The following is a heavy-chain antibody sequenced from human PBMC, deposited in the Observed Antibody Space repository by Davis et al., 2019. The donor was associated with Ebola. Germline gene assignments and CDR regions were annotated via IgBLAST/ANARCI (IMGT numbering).Heavy chain of an antibody. CDR2: ISSSSSYI. J-gene: IGHJ4*01. Sequence: GESLKISCAASGFTFSSYSMNWVRQAPGKGLEWVSSISSSSSYIYYADSVKGRFTISRDNAKNSLYLQMSSLRVDDTAVYYCARGRVAVAGTPFDYWGHGTLVTVSS. D-gene: IGHD6-19*01. V-gene: IGHV3-21*01. CDR1: GFTFSSYS. CDR3: ARGRVAVAGTPFDY.